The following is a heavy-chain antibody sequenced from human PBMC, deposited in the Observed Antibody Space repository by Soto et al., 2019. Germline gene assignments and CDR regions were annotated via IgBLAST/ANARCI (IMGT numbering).Heavy chain of an antibody. J-gene: IGHJ4*02. V-gene: IGHV3-74*01. CDR1: GFTFSSYW. Sequence: GGYLRLSCAASGFTFSSYWMHWVRQAPGKGLVWVSRINSDGSSASYADSVKGRFTISRDNAKNTLYLQMNSLRTEDTAVYYCSSSHPALKYSFDDWCQGILGTVSS. CDR3: SSSHPALKYSFDD. CDR2: INSDGSSA. D-gene: IGHD2-15*01.